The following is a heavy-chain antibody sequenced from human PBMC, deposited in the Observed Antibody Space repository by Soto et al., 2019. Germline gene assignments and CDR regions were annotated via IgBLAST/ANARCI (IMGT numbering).Heavy chain of an antibody. CDR1: GFKFDDYA. CDR3: TRGLFHDNSAQACDY. Sequence: GGSLRLSCASSGFKFDDYAMSWVRQAPGRGLEWVGYIRSRSYAGTTAYAASVEGRFIISRDDTRSIAYLQMHGLRIEDTAVYYCTRGLFHDNSAQACDYWGQGTLFTVSS. CDR2: IRSRSYAGTT. J-gene: IGHJ4*02. D-gene: IGHD3-22*01. V-gene: IGHV3-49*04.